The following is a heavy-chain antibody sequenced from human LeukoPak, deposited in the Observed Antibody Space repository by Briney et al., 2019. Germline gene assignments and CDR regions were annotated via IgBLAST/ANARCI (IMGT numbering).Heavy chain of an antibody. D-gene: IGHD2-21*01. V-gene: IGHV3-21*04. Sequence: PGGSLRLSCTASVFTFSGDSVNSGREAPGEGVGCVSSISTSSSYIYYADSVKGRFTISRDNAKNSLYLQMNSLRAEDMAVYYCARDYVGVVVNARGSFDYWGQGTLVTVSS. J-gene: IGHJ4*02. CDR1: VFTFSGDS. CDR2: ISTSSSYI. CDR3: ARDYVGVVVNARGSFDY.